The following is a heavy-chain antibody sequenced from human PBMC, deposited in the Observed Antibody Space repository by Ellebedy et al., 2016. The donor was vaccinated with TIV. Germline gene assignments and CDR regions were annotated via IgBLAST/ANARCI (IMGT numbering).Heavy chain of an antibody. CDR3: ARVMVRGRAWYGMDV. J-gene: IGHJ6*02. CDR1: GYTFTSYY. D-gene: IGHD3-10*01. Sequence: ASVKVSCKASGYTFTSYYMHWVRQAPGQGLEWMGIINPSGGGTTYAQKLQGRVTMTRDTSTSTVYMELSSLRSEDTAVYYCARVMVRGRAWYGMDVWGQGTTVTVSS. V-gene: IGHV1-46*04. CDR2: INPSGGGT.